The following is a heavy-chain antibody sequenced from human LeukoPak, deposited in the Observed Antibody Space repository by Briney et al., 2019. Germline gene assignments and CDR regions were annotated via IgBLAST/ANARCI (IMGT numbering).Heavy chain of an antibody. J-gene: IGHJ4*02. Sequence: SETLSLTCAVYGGSFSGYYWSWIRQPPGKGLEWIGEINHSGSTNYNPSLKSRVTISVDTSKIQFSLKLSSVTAADTAVYYCARGRYYYYDSSGLFDYWGQGTLVTVSS. CDR3: ARGRYYYYDSSGLFDY. D-gene: IGHD3-22*01. CDR1: GGSFSGYY. V-gene: IGHV4-34*01. CDR2: INHSGST.